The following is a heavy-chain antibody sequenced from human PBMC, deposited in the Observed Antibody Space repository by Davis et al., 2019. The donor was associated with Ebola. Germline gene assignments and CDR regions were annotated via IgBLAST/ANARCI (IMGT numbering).Heavy chain of an antibody. CDR2: ISGFNTNT. D-gene: IGHD3-9*01. J-gene: IGHJ4*02. V-gene: IGHV1-18*04. CDR1: GYTFTSYG. Sequence: ASVKVSCKSSGYTFTSYGLVWVRQAPGLGLEWMGWISGFNTNTNFAQKFQGRVTVSKDTSTNTAYMDLRSLTSGDTAIYYCARAPNYDVLTGTSSYYFDHWGQGTLVTVSS. CDR3: ARAPNYDVLTGTSSYYFDH.